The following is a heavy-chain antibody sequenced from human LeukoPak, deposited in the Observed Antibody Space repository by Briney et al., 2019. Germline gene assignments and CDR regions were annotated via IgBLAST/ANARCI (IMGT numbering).Heavy chain of an antibody. J-gene: IGHJ4*02. D-gene: IGHD1-26*01. CDR3: AKDRIVGTKPYYFDY. Sequence: GRSLRLSCAASGFTFSSYAMHWVRQAPGKGLEWVAVISYDGSNKYYADSVKGRFTISRDNSKNTLYMQMNSLRAEETAVYYCAKDRIVGTKPYYFDYWGQGTLVTVSS. V-gene: IGHV3-30*04. CDR1: GFTFSSYA. CDR2: ISYDGSNK.